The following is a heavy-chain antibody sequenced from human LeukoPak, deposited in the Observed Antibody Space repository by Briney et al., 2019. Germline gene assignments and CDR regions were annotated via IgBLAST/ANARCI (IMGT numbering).Heavy chain of an antibody. Sequence: PGGSLRLSCAASGFTFSSYAMSWVRQAPGKGLEWVSAISGSGGSTYYADSVKGRFTTSRDNSKNTLYLRMNSLRAEDTAVYYCAKDLSSVVVVAATPFGYWGQGTLVTVSS. CDR2: ISGSGGST. CDR1: GFTFSSYA. V-gene: IGHV3-23*01. J-gene: IGHJ4*02. D-gene: IGHD2-15*01. CDR3: AKDLSSVVVVAATPFGY.